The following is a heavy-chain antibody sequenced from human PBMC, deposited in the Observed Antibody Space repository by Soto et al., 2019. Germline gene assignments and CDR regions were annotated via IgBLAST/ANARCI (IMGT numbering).Heavy chain of an antibody. D-gene: IGHD6-6*01. CDR2: IYPGDSDT. CDR3: ARLGHSSSSGVRDYYYGMDV. J-gene: IGHJ6*02. CDR1: GYSFTSYW. Sequence: SLKISCKGSGYSFTSYWIGWVRQMPGKGLEWMGIIYPGDSDTRYSPSFQGQVTISADKSISTAYLQWSSLKASDTAMYYCARLGHSSSSGVRDYYYGMDVWGQGTKVTVSS. V-gene: IGHV5-51*01.